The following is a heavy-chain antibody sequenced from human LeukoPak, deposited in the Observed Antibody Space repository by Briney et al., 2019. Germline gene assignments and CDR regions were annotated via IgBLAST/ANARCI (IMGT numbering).Heavy chain of an antibody. CDR3: ARGAYDSEYYFDY. Sequence: SETLSLTCTVSGGSISSYYWSWIRQPPGKGLEWIGYIYYCGSTNYNPSLKSRVTISVDTSKNQFSLKLSSVTAADTAVYYCARGAYDSEYYFDYWGQGTLVTVSS. CDR1: GGSISSYY. CDR2: IYYCGST. V-gene: IGHV4-59*01. J-gene: IGHJ4*02. D-gene: IGHD3-22*01.